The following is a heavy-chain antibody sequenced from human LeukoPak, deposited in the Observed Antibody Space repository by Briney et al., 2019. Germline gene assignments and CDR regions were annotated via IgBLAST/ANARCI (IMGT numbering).Heavy chain of an antibody. V-gene: IGHV1-2*02. CDR2: INPNSGGT. D-gene: IGHD6-19*01. J-gene: IGHJ6*02. Sequence: ASVKVSCKASGGTFSSYAISWVRQAPGQGLEWMGWINPNSGGTNYAQKFQGRVTMTRDTSISTAYMELSRLRSDDTAVYYCARVEQWLVQGIYYYYGMDVWGQGTTVTVSS. CDR3: ARVEQWLVQGIYYYYGMDV. CDR1: GGTFSSYA.